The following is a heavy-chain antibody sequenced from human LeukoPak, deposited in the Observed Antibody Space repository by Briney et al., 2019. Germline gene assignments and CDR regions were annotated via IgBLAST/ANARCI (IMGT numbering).Heavy chain of an antibody. CDR1: GFTFGGFT. V-gene: IGHV3-23*01. J-gene: IGHJ5*02. CDR3: AKDLNYGDGRWEFDP. CDR2: ILADADGGRT. D-gene: IGHD4-17*01. Sequence: PGGSLRLSCAASGFTFGGFTMAWVRQTPGKGREWLSGILADADGGRTYYADSVKGRFTIYRDNSKNTLYLQMNNLRADNTAVYFCAKDLNYGDGRWEFDPWGQGTLVTV.